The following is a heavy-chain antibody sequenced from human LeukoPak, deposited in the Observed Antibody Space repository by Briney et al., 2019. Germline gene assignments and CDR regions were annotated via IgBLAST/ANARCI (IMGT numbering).Heavy chain of an antibody. Sequence: SETLSLTCAVYGGSFSGYYWSWIRQPPGKWLEWIGEINHSGSTNYNPSLKSRVTISVDTSRNQFSLKLSSVTAADTAVYYCARGREMADYWGQGTLVTVSS. CDR3: ARGREMADY. V-gene: IGHV4-34*01. CDR1: GGSFSGYY. J-gene: IGHJ4*02. D-gene: IGHD1-26*01. CDR2: INHSGST.